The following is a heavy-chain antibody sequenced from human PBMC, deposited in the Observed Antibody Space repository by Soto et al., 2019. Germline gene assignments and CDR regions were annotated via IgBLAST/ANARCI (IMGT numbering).Heavy chain of an antibody. J-gene: IGHJ6*02. D-gene: IGHD6-13*01. V-gene: IGHV3-21*01. CDR2: ISSSSSYI. CDR1: GFTFSSYS. Sequence: EVQLVESGGGLVKPGGSLRLSCAASGFTFSSYSMNWVRQAPGKGLEWVSSISSSSSYIYYADSVKGRFTISRDNAKNSLYLQMNSLRAEDTAVYYCARDSNQYSSSWYYYYYGMDVWGQGTTVTVSS. CDR3: ARDSNQYSSSWYYYYYGMDV.